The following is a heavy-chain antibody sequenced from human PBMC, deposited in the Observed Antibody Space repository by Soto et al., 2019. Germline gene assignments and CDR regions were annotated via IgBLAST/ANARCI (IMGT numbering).Heavy chain of an antibody. CDR2: IIPVFETV. Sequence: QEQLVQSGAEVKKSGSSVKVSCKDTGGLFSSYAVSWVRQDPGQGLELMGGIIPVFETVYYAQKFQGRVTITADESTNTAYMERRSLRSEDTAMYYCARGGSGYVWFEFWGQGTLVTVSS. V-gene: IGHV1-69*01. D-gene: IGHD3-22*01. CDR3: ARGGSGYVWFEF. CDR1: GGLFSSYA. J-gene: IGHJ4*02.